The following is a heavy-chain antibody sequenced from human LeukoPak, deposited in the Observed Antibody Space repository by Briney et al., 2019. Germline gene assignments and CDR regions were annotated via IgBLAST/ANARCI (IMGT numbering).Heavy chain of an antibody. CDR3: ARASFQRWLQLGGD. J-gene: IGHJ4*02. D-gene: IGHD5-24*01. CDR1: GFTFSTYS. Sequence: GGSLRLSCTASGFTFSTYSMNWVRQAPGKGLEWVSYISSSSSTIYYADSVKGRFTISRDNAKNSLYLQMNSLRDEDTAVYYCARASFQRWLQLGGDWGQGTLVTVSS. V-gene: IGHV3-48*02. CDR2: ISSSSSTI.